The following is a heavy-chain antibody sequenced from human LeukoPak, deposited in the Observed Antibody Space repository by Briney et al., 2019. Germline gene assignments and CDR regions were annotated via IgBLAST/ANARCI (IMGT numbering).Heavy chain of an antibody. Sequence: PSETLSLTCTVSGGSLRSHHWSRIRQSPGKGLEWIGYIYYSGTSNHNPSLKSRVTMSVDTSKNQFSLRLSSVTAADTAMYYCAREYYYDSSAYWRYFDYWGLGTLVTVSS. D-gene: IGHD3-22*01. V-gene: IGHV4-59*11. CDR2: IYYSGTS. CDR1: GGSLRSHH. J-gene: IGHJ4*02. CDR3: AREYYYDSSAYWRYFDY.